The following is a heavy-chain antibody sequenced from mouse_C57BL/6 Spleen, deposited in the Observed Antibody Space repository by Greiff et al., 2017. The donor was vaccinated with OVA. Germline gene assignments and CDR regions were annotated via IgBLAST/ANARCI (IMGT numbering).Heavy chain of an antibody. J-gene: IGHJ2*01. CDR1: GFTFSSYA. V-gene: IGHV5-9-1*02. Sequence: EVQVVESGEGLVKPGGSLKLSCAASGFTFSSYAMSWVRQTPEKRLEWVAYISSGGDYIYYADTVKGRFTISRDNARNTLYLQMSSLKSEDTAMYYCTREEYYYGSTYYFDYWGQGTTLTVSS. CDR2: ISSGGDYI. CDR3: TREEYYYGSTYYFDY. D-gene: IGHD1-1*01.